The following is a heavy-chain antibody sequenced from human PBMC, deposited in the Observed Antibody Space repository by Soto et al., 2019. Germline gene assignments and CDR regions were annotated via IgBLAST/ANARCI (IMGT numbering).Heavy chain of an antibody. Sequence: SLRLSCAASGFTFSIYWMSWVRQAPGKGLEWVANIKQDGSEKYYVDSVKGRFTISRDNAKNSLYLQMNSLRAEDTAVYYCARVRYSSSGNPYIDHWGQGTLVTVSS. CDR2: IKQDGSEK. CDR3: ARVRYSSSGNPYIDH. V-gene: IGHV3-7*03. CDR1: GFTFSIYW. D-gene: IGHD6-6*01. J-gene: IGHJ4*02.